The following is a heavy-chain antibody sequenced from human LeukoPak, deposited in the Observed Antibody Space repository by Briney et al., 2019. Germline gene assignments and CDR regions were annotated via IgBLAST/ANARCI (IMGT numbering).Heavy chain of an antibody. V-gene: IGHV3-33*08. D-gene: IGHD5-18*01. CDR3: ARVAGRDTRDHYFDY. CDR1: GFTFSSYW. Sequence: QPGGSLRLSCAASGFTFSSYWMSWVRQAPGKGLEWVAVIWYDGSNKYYADSVKGRFTISRDNSKNTLYLQMNSLRAEDTAVYYCARVAGRDTRDHYFDYWGQGTLVTVSS. J-gene: IGHJ4*02. CDR2: IWYDGSNK.